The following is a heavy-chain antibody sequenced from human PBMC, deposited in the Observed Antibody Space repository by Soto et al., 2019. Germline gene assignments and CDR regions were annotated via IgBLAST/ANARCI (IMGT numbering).Heavy chain of an antibody. CDR2: IYYSGST. CDR3: ARVTGSSSWQRKYYYYYGMDV. J-gene: IGHJ6*02. Sequence: SETLSLTCTVSGGSISSGGYYWSWIRQHPGKGLEWIGYIYYSGSTYYNPSLKRRVTISVDTSKNQFSLKLSSVTAADTAVYYCARVTGSSSWQRKYYYYYGMDVWGQGTTVTVS. CDR1: GGSISSGGYY. V-gene: IGHV4-31*03. D-gene: IGHD6-13*01.